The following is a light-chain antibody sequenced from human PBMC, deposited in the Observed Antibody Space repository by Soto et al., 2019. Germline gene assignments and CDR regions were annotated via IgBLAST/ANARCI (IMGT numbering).Light chain of an antibody. CDR1: QSVSNKY. CDR3: QQYNNWPPSGT. V-gene: IGKV3-20*01. CDR2: GAS. Sequence: ETVLTQSPGTLSLSPGESATLSCRASQSVSNKYLVWYQQKPGQAPRLLIHGASIRATGIPDRFSGSGSGTDFTLTINRLEPADSAVYYCQQYNNWPPSGTFGQGTKVEIK. J-gene: IGKJ1*01.